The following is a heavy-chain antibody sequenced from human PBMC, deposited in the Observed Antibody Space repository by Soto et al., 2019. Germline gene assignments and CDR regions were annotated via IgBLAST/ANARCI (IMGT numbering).Heavy chain of an antibody. D-gene: IGHD6-13*01. CDR3: ARGAAAGVDYGMDL. J-gene: IGHJ6*02. V-gene: IGHV4-4*07. Sequence: SETLSLTCTFSGGSISTYYWSWIRQPAGKGLEWIGRVYTSGGTNYNPSLKSRVTMSRDTSKKQFFLSLSSVTAADTAGYYCARGAAAGVDYGMDLWGQGTTVTVSS. CDR2: VYTSGGT. CDR1: GGSISTYY.